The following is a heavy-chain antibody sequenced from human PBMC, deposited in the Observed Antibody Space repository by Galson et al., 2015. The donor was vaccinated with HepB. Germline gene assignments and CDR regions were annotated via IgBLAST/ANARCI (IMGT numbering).Heavy chain of an antibody. J-gene: IGHJ4*02. CDR3: VRSSNFDT. CDR2: IKTDGRYT. Sequence: SLRLSCAASGFTFSSYWMHWVRQAPGKGLVWVSRIKTDGRYTSYADSVKGRFTISRDNAKNTVYLEMNSLRTEDTSIYYCVRSSNFDTWGQGTLVTVSS. V-gene: IGHV3-74*01. CDR1: GFTFSSYW. D-gene: IGHD2-2*01.